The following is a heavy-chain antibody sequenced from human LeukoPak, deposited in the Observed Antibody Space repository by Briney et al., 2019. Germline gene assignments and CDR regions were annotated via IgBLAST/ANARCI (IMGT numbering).Heavy chain of an antibody. Sequence: GGSLRLSCAASGFTFSSYAMSWVRQAPGKGLEWVSAISGSGGSTYYADSVKGRFTISRDNSKNTLYLQMNSLRAEDTAVYYCARPVRTPLTGDQLAYYFDYWGQGTLVTVSS. D-gene: IGHD7-27*01. CDR1: GFTFSSYA. J-gene: IGHJ4*02. CDR3: ARPVRTPLTGDQLAYYFDY. CDR2: ISGSGGST. V-gene: IGHV3-23*01.